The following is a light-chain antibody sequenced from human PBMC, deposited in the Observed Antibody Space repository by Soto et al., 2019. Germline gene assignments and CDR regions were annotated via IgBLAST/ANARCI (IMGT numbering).Light chain of an antibody. CDR2: AAS. CDR3: QQANLFPLT. J-gene: IGKJ4*01. Sequence: DIQMTQSPSSVSASVGDRVTITCRASQGISSWLAWYQQRPGEAPKVLIFAASSLQSGVPSRFRGSGSETDFTLTITSLKPEDSATDYFQQANLFPLTFGGGTKVEIK. CDR1: QGISSW. V-gene: IGKV1-12*01.